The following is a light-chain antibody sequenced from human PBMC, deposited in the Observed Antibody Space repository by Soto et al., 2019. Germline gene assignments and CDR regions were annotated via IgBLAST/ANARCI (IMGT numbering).Light chain of an antibody. CDR2: DAS. CDR3: QQYDNRPPIT. J-gene: IGKJ5*01. V-gene: IGKV1-33*01. CDR1: QDISNH. Sequence: DIQMTQSPSSLSAYVGDGVTITCQASQDISNHLNWYQQKPGKPPQLLIYDASNVNTGVPSRFRASGSGTDFTFIISSLQPEDIATYYCQQYDNRPPITFGQGTRLEVK.